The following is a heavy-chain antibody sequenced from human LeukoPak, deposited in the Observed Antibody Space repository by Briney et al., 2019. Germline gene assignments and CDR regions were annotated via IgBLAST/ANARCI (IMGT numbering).Heavy chain of an antibody. Sequence: GESLKISCKGSGYSFTSYWIGWVRQMPGKGLEWTGIIYPGDSDTRYSPSFQGQVTISADKSISTAYLQWSSLRASDTAMYYCARQDSAFYYDSSGYVDYWGQGTLVTVSS. CDR1: GYSFTSYW. J-gene: IGHJ4*02. D-gene: IGHD3-22*01. CDR3: ARQDSAFYYDSSGYVDY. CDR2: IYPGDSDT. V-gene: IGHV5-51*01.